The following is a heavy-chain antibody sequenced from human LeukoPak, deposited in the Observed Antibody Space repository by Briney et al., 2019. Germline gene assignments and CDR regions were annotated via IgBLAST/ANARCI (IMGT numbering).Heavy chain of an antibody. CDR1: GXSITTTND. CDR3: SRESGPFCPFGH. D-gene: IGHD1-26*01. Sequence: SGTLSLTWGVSGXSITTTNDWSWVRQPPGGGLEWIGEISLTGRTHYNPSLKSRVHISIDESKNHLYLNLASVTAADTAVYYCSRESGPFCPFGHWGQGTLVAVTS. V-gene: IGHV4-4*02. J-gene: IGHJ4*02. CDR2: ISLTGRT.